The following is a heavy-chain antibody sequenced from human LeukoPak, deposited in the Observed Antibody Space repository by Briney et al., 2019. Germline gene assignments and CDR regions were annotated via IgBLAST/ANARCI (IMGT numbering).Heavy chain of an antibody. J-gene: IGHJ4*02. D-gene: IGHD2-15*01. V-gene: IGHV3-23*01. CDR1: GFTFSSHA. CDR3: AKVGDCSGGSCYSPALFDY. Sequence: GGSLRLSCAASGFTFSSHAMSWVRQAPGKGLEWVSAISGSGGSTYYADSVKGRFTISRDNSKNTLYLQMNSLRVGDTAVYYCAKVGDCSGGSCYSPALFDYWGQGTLVTVSS. CDR2: ISGSGGST.